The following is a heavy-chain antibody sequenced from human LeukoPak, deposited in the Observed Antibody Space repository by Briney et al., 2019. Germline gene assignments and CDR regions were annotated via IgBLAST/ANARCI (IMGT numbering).Heavy chain of an antibody. CDR3: ARGGSIAARPIDY. D-gene: IGHD6-6*01. Sequence: GGSLRLSCAASGFTFSSYAMHWVRQAPGKGLEYVSAISSNGGSTYYANSVKGRFTLSRDNSKNTLFLQMGSLRAEDMAVYYCARGGSIAARPIDYWGQGTLVTVSS. CDR1: GFTFSSYA. CDR2: ISSNGGST. V-gene: IGHV3-64*01. J-gene: IGHJ4*02.